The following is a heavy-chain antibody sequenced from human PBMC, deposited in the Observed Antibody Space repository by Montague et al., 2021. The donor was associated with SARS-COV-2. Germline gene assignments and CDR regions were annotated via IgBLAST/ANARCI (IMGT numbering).Heavy chain of an antibody. CDR3: ARLRDGVVPSPILGIGPYFTYYYMDV. V-gene: IGHV4-34*01. J-gene: IGHJ6*03. CDR1: GGSFSGYY. CDR2: INHGGST. Sequence: SETLSLTCAVHGGSFSGYYWNWIRQRPGKGLEWIGEINHGGSTDYNPSLKNRLTISADTSKNQFSLKLTSVAATDTAVYYCARLRDGVVPSPILGIGPYFTYYYMDVWGKGTTVTV. D-gene: IGHD2-15*01.